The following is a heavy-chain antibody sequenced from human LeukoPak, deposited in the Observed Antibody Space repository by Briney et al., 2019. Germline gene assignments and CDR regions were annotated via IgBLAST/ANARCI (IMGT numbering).Heavy chain of an antibody. Sequence: SETLSLTCTVSGGSISSYYWSWIRQPPGKGLEWIGYISYSESTNYNPSLKSRVTISVDTSKNQFSLKLSFVTAADTAVYYCARDDSMGWFDPWGQGTLVTVSS. J-gene: IGHJ5*02. CDR2: ISYSEST. CDR3: ARDDSMGWFDP. CDR1: GGSISSYY. D-gene: IGHD2-21*01. V-gene: IGHV4-59*01.